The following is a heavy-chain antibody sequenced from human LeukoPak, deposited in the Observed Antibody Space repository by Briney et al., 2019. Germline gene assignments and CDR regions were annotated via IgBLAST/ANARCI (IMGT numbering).Heavy chain of an antibody. CDR1: GDSISRSADH. V-gene: IGHV4-39*01. Sequence: SETPSLTCAHPGDSISRSADHSGWARHPPRKWLEWTAKSQMGGSTYYDPSLKSRVTISVDKSKNQLYLNLRSVTAEDTAMYYCARLWSTDCSGGSCPNQRNSWGQGTLVTVSS. J-gene: IGHJ4*02. D-gene: IGHD2-15*01. CDR2: SQMGGST. CDR3: ARLWSTDCSGGSCPNQRNS.